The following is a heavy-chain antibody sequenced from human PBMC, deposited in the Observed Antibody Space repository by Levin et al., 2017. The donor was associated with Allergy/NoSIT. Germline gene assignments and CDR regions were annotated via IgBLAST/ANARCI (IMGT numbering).Heavy chain of an antibody. V-gene: IGHV1-69*13. Sequence: AASVKVSCKASGGTFSSYAISWVRQAPGQGLEWMGGIIPIFGTANYAQKFQGRVTITADESTSTAYMELSSLRSEDTAVYYCARREWGFYGDPGAVTYYYYGMDVWGQGTTVTVSS. CDR2: IIPIFGTA. CDR3: ARREWGFYGDPGAVTYYYYGMDV. J-gene: IGHJ6*02. D-gene: IGHD4-17*01. CDR1: GGTFSSYA.